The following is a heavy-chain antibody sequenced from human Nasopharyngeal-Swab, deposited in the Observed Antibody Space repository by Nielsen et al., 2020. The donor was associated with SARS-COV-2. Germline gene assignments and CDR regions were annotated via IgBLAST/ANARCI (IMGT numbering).Heavy chain of an antibody. CDR2: TRHSGSG. D-gene: IGHD2-2*01. V-gene: IGHV4-34*01. Sequence: WIRQPPGKGLEWIGETRHSGSGNHKPSLNSRVSMSVDASKNQFSLKLDSVTAADTAVYYCARGGRHGCSSANRPCAIDVWGQGATVTVSS. J-gene: IGHJ6*02. CDR3: ARGGRHGCSSANRPCAIDV.